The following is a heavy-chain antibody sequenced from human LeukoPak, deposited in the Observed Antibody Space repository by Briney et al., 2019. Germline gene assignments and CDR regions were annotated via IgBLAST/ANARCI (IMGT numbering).Heavy chain of an antibody. CDR1: GFTFSNYA. V-gene: IGHV3-23*01. J-gene: IGHJ4*02. CDR2: ISGSGGST. Sequence: GGSLRLSCAPSGFTFSNYAMSWVRQAPGKGLEWVSVISGSGGSTYYADSVKGRFTISRDNSKNTLYLQMNSLRAEDTAVYYCAKSVESAVTTNPYFDYWGQGTLVTVSS. CDR3: AKSVESAVTTNPYFDY. D-gene: IGHD4-17*01.